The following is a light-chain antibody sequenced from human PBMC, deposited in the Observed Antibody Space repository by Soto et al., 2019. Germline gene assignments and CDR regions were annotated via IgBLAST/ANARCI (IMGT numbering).Light chain of an antibody. V-gene: IGLV1-47*01. Sequence: QSVLTQPPSASGTPGQRVTISCSGSSSNIGSNYVFWYQHLPGTAPKLLIYRNNQRPSGVPDRFSGSKSGTSASLAISGLRSEDETDYYCAALDDTLIGVVFGGGTKLTVL. CDR1: SSNIGSNY. CDR2: RNN. J-gene: IGLJ2*01. CDR3: AALDDTLIGVV.